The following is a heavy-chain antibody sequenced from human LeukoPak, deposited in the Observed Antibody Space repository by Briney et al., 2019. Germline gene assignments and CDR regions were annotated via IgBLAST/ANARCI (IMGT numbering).Heavy chain of an antibody. D-gene: IGHD6-13*01. Sequence: GGSLRLSCAASGFTFSSYAMSWVRQAPGKGLEWVSAISGSGGSTYYADSVKGRLTISRDNSKNTLYLQMNSLRAEDTAVYYCARVSSSWYIDYWGQGTLVTVSS. CDR1: GFTFSSYA. J-gene: IGHJ4*02. V-gene: IGHV3-23*01. CDR2: ISGSGGST. CDR3: ARVSSSWYIDY.